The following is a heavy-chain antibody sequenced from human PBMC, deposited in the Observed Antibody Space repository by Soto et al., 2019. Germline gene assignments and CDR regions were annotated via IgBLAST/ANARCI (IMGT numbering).Heavy chain of an antibody. CDR3: ARDNYYSMDV. V-gene: IGHV1-69*08. J-gene: IGHJ6*03. CDR2: IIRFVGRT. CDR1: GGTLSNYT. Sequence: QVQLVQSGAEVKKPGSSVKVSCKASGGTLSNYTISWVRQAPGEGFEWIGRIIRFVGRTNYAQRFQGRVTITADKSTSTAYMELSSLRSEDTAVYYCARDNYYSMDVWGKGTTVTVSS.